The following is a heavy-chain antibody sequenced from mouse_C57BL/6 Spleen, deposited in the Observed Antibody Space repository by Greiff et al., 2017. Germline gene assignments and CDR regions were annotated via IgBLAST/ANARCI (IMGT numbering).Heavy chain of an antibody. CDR2: INPYNGDT. CDR3: AREGTLYAMDY. CDR1: GYSFTGYF. J-gene: IGHJ4*01. Sequence: VQLQQSGPELVKPGDSVKISCKASGYSFTGYFMNWVMQSHGKSLEWIGRINPYNGDTFYNQKFKGKATLTVDKSSSTAHMELRSLASEDSAVYYCAREGTLYAMDYWGQGTSVTVSS. D-gene: IGHD3-3*01. V-gene: IGHV1-20*01.